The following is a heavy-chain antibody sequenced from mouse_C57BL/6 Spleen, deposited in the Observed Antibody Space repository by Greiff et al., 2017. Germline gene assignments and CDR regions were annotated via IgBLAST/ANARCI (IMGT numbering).Heavy chain of an antibody. V-gene: IGHV5-17*01. CDR2: ISSGSSTI. CDR1: GFTFSDYG. D-gene: IGHD1-1*01. CDR3: ARRGVLRYYFDY. J-gene: IGHJ2*01. Sequence: EVQLVESGGGLVQPGGSLKLSCAASGFTFSDYGMHWVRQAPEKGLEWVAYISSGSSTIYYADTVKGRFTISRDNAKNTLLLQMTRLSSEDTTMYYCARRGVLRYYFDYWGQGTTLTVSS.